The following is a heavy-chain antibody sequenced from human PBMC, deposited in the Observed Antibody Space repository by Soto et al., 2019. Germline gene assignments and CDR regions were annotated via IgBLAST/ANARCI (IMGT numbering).Heavy chain of an antibody. D-gene: IGHD3-16*02. V-gene: IGHV1-69*02. J-gene: IGHJ4*02. CDR2: IIPILGIA. CDR1: GGTFSSYT. Sequence: ASVKVSCKASGGTFSSYTISWVRQAPGQGLEWMGRIIPILGIANYAQKFQGRVTITADKSTSTAYMELSSLRSEDTAVYYCARALYYDYIWGSYRPNQFDYWGQAALVTV. CDR3: ARALYYDYIWGSYRPNQFDY.